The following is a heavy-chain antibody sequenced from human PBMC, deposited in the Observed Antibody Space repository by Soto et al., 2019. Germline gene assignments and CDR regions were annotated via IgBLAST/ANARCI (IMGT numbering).Heavy chain of an antibody. CDR2: MSSDGTTI. D-gene: IGHD3-9*01. J-gene: IGHJ6*02. Sequence: ESGGGVVQPGRSLRLSCAASAFTFSDFAMHWVRKAPGKGLEWMAVMSSDGTTIYYAGSVKGRFTISRDNFKSTLYLQMNSLRPDDTAVYYCARAGFHFGLDVWGLGTTVTVS. V-gene: IGHV3-30-3*01. CDR1: AFTFSDFA. CDR3: ARAGFHFGLDV.